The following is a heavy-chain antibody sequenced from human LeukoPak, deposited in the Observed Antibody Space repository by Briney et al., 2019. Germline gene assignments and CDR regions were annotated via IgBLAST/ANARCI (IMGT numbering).Heavy chain of an antibody. V-gene: IGHV1-2*02. CDR3: ARGLGGRWEPYCFDY. CDR1: GYTFTGYY. Sequence: ASVKVSCKASGYTFTGYYMHWVRQAPGQGLEWMGWIHPNSGGTNYAQKFQGRVTMTRDTSISTAYMELSRLRSDDTAVYYCARGLGGRWEPYCFDYWGQGTLVTVSS. J-gene: IGHJ4*02. D-gene: IGHD1-26*01. CDR2: IHPNSGGT.